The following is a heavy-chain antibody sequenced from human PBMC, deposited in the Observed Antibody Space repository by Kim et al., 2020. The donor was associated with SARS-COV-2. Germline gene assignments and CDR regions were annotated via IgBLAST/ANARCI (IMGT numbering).Heavy chain of an antibody. Sequence: GGSLRLSCAASGFTFSSYWMSWVRQAPGKGLEWVANIKQDGSEKYYVDSVKGRFTISRDNAKNSLYLQMNSLRAEDTAVYYCARMWFREYLPPSYYFDYWGQGTLVTVSS. CDR1: GFTFSSYW. J-gene: IGHJ4*02. CDR3: ARMWFREYLPPSYYFDY. V-gene: IGHV3-7*01. D-gene: IGHD3-10*01. CDR2: IKQDGSEK.